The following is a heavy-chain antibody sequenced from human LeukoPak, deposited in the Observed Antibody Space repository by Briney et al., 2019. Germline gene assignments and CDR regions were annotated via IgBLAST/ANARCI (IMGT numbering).Heavy chain of an antibody. CDR1: GGSISSYY. J-gene: IGHJ4*02. D-gene: IGHD3-9*01. V-gene: IGHV4-59*01. CDR2: IYYSGST. Sequence: SETLSLTCTVSGGSISSYYWSWIRQPPGKGLEWIGYIYYSGSTNYNPSLKSRVTISVDTSKNQFSLKLSSVTAADTAVYYCARGLVVLRYFDWPNYFDYWGQGTLVTVSS. CDR3: ARGLVVLRYFDWPNYFDY.